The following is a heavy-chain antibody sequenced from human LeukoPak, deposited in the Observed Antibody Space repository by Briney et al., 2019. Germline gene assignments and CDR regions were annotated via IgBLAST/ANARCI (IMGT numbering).Heavy chain of an antibody. J-gene: IGHJ5*02. CDR2: IHHSGST. CDR1: GGSISSGNYY. CDR3: ASYGSGSYRFDP. D-gene: IGHD3-10*01. V-gene: IGHV4-31*03. Sequence: PSETLSLTCTVSGGSISSGNYYWSWIRQHPGKGLEWIGYIHHSGSTYYNPSLKSRVIISVDTSKNQFSLKLNSVTAADTAMYYCASYGSGSYRFDPWGQGTLVTVSS.